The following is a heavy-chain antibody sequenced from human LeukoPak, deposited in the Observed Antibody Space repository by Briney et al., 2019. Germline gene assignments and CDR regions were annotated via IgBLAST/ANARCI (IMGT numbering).Heavy chain of an antibody. V-gene: IGHV1-2*02. D-gene: IGHD3-22*01. CDR2: INPNSGGT. J-gene: IGHJ1*01. Sequence: GASVKVSCKASGYTFTGYYMHWVRQAPGQGLEWMGWINPNSGGTNYAQKFQGRVTMTRDTSISTAYMELSRLRSDDTAVYYCAREPHTMIVVVTRTYFEYFQHWGQGTLVTVSS. CDR3: AREPHTMIVVVTRTYFEYFQH. CDR1: GYTFTGYY.